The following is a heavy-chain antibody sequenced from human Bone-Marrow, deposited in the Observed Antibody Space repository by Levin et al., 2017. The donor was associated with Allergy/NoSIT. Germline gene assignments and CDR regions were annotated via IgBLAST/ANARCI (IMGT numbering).Heavy chain of an antibody. J-gene: IGHJ5*02. CDR2: ISAYNGNT. CDR3: ARSLGLGWFDP. D-gene: IGHD3-16*01. Sequence: GESLKISCKASGYTFTSYGISWVRQAPGQGLEWMGWISAYNGNTNYAQKLQGRVTMTTDTSTSTAYMELRSLRSDDTAVYYCARSLGLGWFDPWGQGTLVTVSS. CDR1: GYTFTSYG. V-gene: IGHV1-18*01.